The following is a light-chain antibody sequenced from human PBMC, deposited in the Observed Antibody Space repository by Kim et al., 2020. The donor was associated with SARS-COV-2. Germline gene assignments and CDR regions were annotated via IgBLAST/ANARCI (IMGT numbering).Light chain of an antibody. CDR2: GAS. J-gene: IGKJ2*01. Sequence: VSPGKRVTLSCRASQTVGTSLAWYQQKPGQSPRLLIFGASTRATGIPARFSGSGSGTYFTLTISSLQSEDFAVYFCQQYYHWPPVTFGQGTKLEI. CDR3: QQYYHWPPVT. CDR1: QTVGTS. V-gene: IGKV3-15*01.